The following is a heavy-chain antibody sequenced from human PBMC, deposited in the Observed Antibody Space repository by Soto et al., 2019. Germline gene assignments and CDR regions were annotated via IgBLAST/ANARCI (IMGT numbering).Heavy chain of an antibody. CDR3: ARASGDYGLSEYFQH. Sequence: QVQLVQSGGEVKKPGASVKVSCKASGYTFTSYGISWVRQAPGQGLEWMGWISTYNGNTNYAQKVQGRVTMTTDTSTSTAYMALRSLRSDDTAVYYCARASGDYGLSEYFQHWGQGTLVTVSS. CDR2: ISTYNGNT. D-gene: IGHD4-17*01. J-gene: IGHJ1*01. CDR1: GYTFTSYG. V-gene: IGHV1-18*01.